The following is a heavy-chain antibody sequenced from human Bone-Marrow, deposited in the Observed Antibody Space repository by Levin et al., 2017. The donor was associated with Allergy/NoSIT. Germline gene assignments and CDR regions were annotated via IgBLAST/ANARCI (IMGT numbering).Heavy chain of an antibody. D-gene: IGHD6-19*01. CDR1: GGSINNYY. Sequence: SQTLSLTCSVSGGSINNYYWGWIRQPPGKGLELIGYISHSGTTIYNPSLKSRVTISIHTSKIQFSLKLSSVTAADTAVYYCARVSAGAGDPWGQGTLVTVSS. CDR2: ISHSGTT. V-gene: IGHV4-59*01. CDR3: ARVSAGAGDP. J-gene: IGHJ5*02.